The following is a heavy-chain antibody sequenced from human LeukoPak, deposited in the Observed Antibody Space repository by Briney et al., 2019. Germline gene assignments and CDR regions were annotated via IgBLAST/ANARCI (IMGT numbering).Heavy chain of an antibody. CDR2: IYYSGST. V-gene: IGHV4-30-4*08. CDR3: AGASPRDFWSGYYAFDI. CDR1: GGSISSGDYY. D-gene: IGHD3-3*01. J-gene: IGHJ3*02. Sequence: SQTLSLTCTVSGGSISSGDYYWSWIRQPPAKGLEWIGYIYYSGSTYYNPSLKSRVTISVDTSKNQFSLKLSSVTAADTAVYYCAGASPRDFWSGYYAFDIWGQGTMVTVSS.